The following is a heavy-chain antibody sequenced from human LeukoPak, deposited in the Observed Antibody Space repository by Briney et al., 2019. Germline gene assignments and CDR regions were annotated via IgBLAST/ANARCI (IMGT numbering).Heavy chain of an antibody. CDR1: GYTFTSYD. CDR3: ARGRTARVRYYYYGMDV. V-gene: IGHV1-8*01. Sequence: ASVKVSCKASGYTFTSYDINWVRQATGQGLEWMGWMNPNSGNTGYAQKFQGRVTMTRNTSISTAYMELSSLRSEDTAVYYCARGRTARVRYYYYGMDVSGQGTTVTVCS. D-gene: IGHD5-18*01. CDR2: MNPNSGNT. J-gene: IGHJ6*02.